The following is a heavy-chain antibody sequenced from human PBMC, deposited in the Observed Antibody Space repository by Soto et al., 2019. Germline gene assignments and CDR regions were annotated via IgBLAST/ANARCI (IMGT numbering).Heavy chain of an antibody. Sequence: QVQLQESGPGLVKPSETLSLTCTVSGGSVSSGSYYWSWIRQPPGKGLEWIGYIYYSGSTNYNPSLKSRVTISVDTSKNQFSLKLGSVTAADTAVYYCARDGPYGSGSPGVDYWGQGTLVTVSS. V-gene: IGHV4-61*01. D-gene: IGHD3-10*01. CDR2: IYYSGST. CDR3: ARDGPYGSGSPGVDY. J-gene: IGHJ4*02. CDR1: GGSVSSGSYY.